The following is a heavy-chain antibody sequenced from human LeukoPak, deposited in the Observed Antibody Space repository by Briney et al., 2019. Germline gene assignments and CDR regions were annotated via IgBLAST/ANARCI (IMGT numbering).Heavy chain of an antibody. CDR3: ATSKYSGSY. Sequence: GGSLRLSCAASGFTFSSCAMSWVRQAPGKGLEWVSAISGSGGYTFYSDSVKGRFTISRDNSKNTLSLQMNSLRAEGTAVYYCATSKYSGSYWGQGTLVTVSS. D-gene: IGHD1-26*01. J-gene: IGHJ4*02. CDR2: ISGSGGYT. V-gene: IGHV3-23*01. CDR1: GFTFSSCA.